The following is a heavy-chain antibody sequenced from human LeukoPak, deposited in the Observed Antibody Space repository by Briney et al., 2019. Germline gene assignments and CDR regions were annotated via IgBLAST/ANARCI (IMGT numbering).Heavy chain of an antibody. CDR2: ISSSGSTI. D-gene: IGHD3-9*01. J-gene: IGHJ6*03. V-gene: IGHV3-11*01. CDR3: AKDSSEVRYFDWLLYHYYYYMDV. Sequence: GGSLRLSCAASGFTFSDYYMSWIRQAPGKGLEWVSYISSSGSTIYYADSVKGRFTISRDNAKNSLYLQMNSLRAEDTAVYYCAKDSSEVRYFDWLLYHYYYYMDVWGKGTTVTISS. CDR1: GFTFSDYY.